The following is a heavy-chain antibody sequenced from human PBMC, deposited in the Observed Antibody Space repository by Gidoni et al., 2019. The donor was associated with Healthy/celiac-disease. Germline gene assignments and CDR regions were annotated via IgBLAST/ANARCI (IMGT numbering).Heavy chain of an antibody. V-gene: IGHV3-48*02. CDR1: GFTFSSYS. D-gene: IGHD3-22*01. CDR2: ISSSSSTI. CDR3: ARGGVDYYDSSGYY. J-gene: IGHJ4*02. Sequence: EVQLVESGGGLVQPGGSLRLSCAASGFTFSSYSMTWVRQAPGKGLEWVSYISSSSSTIYYADSVKGRFTISRDNAKNSLYLQMNSLRDEDTAVYYCARGGVDYYDSSGYYWGQGTLVTVSS.